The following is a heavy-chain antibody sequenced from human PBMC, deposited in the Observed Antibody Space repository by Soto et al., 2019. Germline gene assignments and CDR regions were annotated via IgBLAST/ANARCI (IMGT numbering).Heavy chain of an antibody. CDR1: GGSVISYY. CDR2: IYYSGST. CDR3: ARDRSGAYFDY. Sequence: SGTMALTCTVSGGSVISYYWSWIRQPPGKGLEWIGYIYYSGSTNYNPSLKSRVTISVDTSKNQFSLKLSSVTAAATAVYYCARDRSGAYFDYWGQGTLVPV. V-gene: IGHV4-59*02. J-gene: IGHJ4*02.